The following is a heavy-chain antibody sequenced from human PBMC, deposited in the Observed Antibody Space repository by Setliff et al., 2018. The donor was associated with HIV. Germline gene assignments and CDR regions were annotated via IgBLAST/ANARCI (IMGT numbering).Heavy chain of an antibody. D-gene: IGHD3-3*01. V-gene: IGHV3-48*04. CDR2: ISSSGTTI. CDR1: GFTFRSYT. CDR3: ARDVSWRVRTYIDY. J-gene: IGHJ4*02. Sequence: PGGSLRLSCAASGFTFRSYTMSWVRQAPGKGLEWVSYISSSGTTIYYADSVKGRFTISRDNAKNSLYLQMNSLTAEDTAVYYCARDVSWRVRTYIDYWGQGALVTVSS.